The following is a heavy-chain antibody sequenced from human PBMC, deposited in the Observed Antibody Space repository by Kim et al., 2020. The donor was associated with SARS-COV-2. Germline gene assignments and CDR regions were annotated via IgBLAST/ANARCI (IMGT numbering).Heavy chain of an antibody. V-gene: IGHV1-46*01. CDR3: AREGGNFDRDGFDF. J-gene: IGHJ3*01. Sequence: YAKRFQVRVTMTRDTSTRTGYMELSSLKSDDTAVYYCAREGGNFDRDGFDFWGQGTLVTVSS. D-gene: IGHD3-9*01.